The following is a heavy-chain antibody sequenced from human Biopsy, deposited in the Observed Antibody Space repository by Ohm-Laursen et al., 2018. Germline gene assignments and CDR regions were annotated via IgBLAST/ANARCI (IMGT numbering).Heavy chain of an antibody. V-gene: IGHV1-69*06. D-gene: IGHD3-9*01. CDR1: GGTFSNYG. Sequence: ASVKVSCKAPGGTFSNYGVNWVRQAPGQGLEWLGGNIPILGTGNYAQKFQDRVTVAADTSTSTATMELRSLRSDDTAVYYCGTKLTCYFHRWGQGTLVIVSS. CDR2: NIPILGTG. CDR3: GTKLTCYFHR. J-gene: IGHJ1*01.